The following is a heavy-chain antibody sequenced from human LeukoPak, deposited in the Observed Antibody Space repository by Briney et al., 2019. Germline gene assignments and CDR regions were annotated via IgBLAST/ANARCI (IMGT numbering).Heavy chain of an antibody. J-gene: IGHJ4*02. CDR3: ARDSRYHDFWSGYVDY. CDR1: GGSITFYY. CDR2: VYAGGNT. V-gene: IGHV4-4*07. D-gene: IGHD3-3*01. Sequence: PSEXXXXTXTXSGGSITFYYWTWIRQSAGKGLEWIGRVYAGGNTNYNPSLKSRNTLSIETSKKEFSLMLTSVTAADTAIYYCARDSRYHDFWSGYVDYWGQGILVTVSS.